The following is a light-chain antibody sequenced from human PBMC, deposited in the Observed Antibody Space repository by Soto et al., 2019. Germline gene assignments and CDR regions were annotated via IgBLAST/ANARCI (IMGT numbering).Light chain of an antibody. CDR2: GAS. V-gene: IGKV3-20*01. J-gene: IGKJ1*01. CDR3: HQCDSSPWT. Sequence: EIVLTQSPGTLSLSPGERATLSCRASQSVSSYYLAWYQQKPGQAPRLLIYGASSRATGIPDRFSGSGSGTDFTLTISRLEPEDFAVFYCHQCDSSPWTFGQGTKVDIK. CDR1: QSVSSYY.